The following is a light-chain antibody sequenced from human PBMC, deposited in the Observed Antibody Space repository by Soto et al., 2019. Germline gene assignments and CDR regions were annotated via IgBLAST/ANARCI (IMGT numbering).Light chain of an antibody. CDR1: QGVRSN. V-gene: IGKV3D-15*01. CDR3: QQYNNWPAIT. Sequence: EIVMTQSPATQSVSPGQRATPSCRASQGVRSNLAWYQQKPGQPPRLVISGASTRAPGIPARFSGFGSGTDFTLTISSLQSEDFAIYYCQQYNNWPAITFGQGTRLEIK. J-gene: IGKJ5*01. CDR2: GAS.